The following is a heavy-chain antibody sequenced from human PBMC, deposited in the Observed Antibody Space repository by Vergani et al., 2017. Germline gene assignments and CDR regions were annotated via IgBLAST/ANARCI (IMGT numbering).Heavy chain of an antibody. V-gene: IGHV3-30-3*01. CDR3: ARDGHYSVLSGYYIGGGFDI. J-gene: IGHJ3*02. D-gene: IGHD3-3*01. Sequence: QVQLVESGGGVVQPGRSLRLSCAASGFTFSSYAMHWVRQAPGKGLEWVAVISYDGSNKYYADSVKGRFTISRDNSKNTLYLQMNSLRPGDTARYYCARDGHYSVLSGYYIGGGFDIWGQGTMVTVSS. CDR1: GFTFSSYA. CDR2: ISYDGSNK.